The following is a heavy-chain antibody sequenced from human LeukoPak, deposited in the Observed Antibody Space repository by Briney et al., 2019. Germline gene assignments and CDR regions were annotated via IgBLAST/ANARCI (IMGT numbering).Heavy chain of an antibody. CDR3: ARQRRVYGSPVMI. V-gene: IGHV1-46*01. J-gene: IGHJ4*02. CDR1: GYTFTSYY. CDR2: INPSGGST. Sequence: ASVKVSCKASGYTFTSYYVHWVRQAPGQGLEWMGIINPSGGSTSYAQKFQGRVTMTRDTSTSTVYMELSSLRSEDTAVYYCARQRRVYGSPVMIWGQGTLVTVSS. D-gene: IGHD6-13*01.